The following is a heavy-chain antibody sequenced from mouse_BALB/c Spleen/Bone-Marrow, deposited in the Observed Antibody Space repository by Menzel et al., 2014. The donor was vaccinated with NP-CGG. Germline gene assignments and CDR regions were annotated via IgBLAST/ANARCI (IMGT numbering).Heavy chain of an antibody. Sequence: VQLQQSGAELVRPGALVKLSRKASGFNIKDYYMHWVKQRPEQGLEWIGWIDPENGNTIYDPKFQGKASITADTSSNTAYLPLSSLTSEDTAVYYCAPIYDGYYVAWFAYWGQGTLVTVSA. D-gene: IGHD2-3*01. CDR3: APIYDGYYVAWFAY. J-gene: IGHJ3*01. CDR1: GFNIKDYY. V-gene: IGHV14-1*02. CDR2: IDPENGNT.